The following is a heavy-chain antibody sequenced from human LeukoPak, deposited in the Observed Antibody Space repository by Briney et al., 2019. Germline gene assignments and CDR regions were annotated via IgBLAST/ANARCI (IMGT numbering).Heavy chain of an antibody. CDR2: INPTGGST. CDR1: GCTFTSYY. D-gene: IGHD1-26*01. J-gene: IGHJ5*02. CDR3: ARDNSVGDNAWWFDP. Sequence: ASVKVSCKASGCTFTSYYMHWVRQAPGQGLEWMGLINPTGGSTGYAQKLQGRVTMTSDMSTSTDYMELSSLRSEDTAIYYCARDNSVGDNAWWFDPWGQGTLVTVSA. V-gene: IGHV1-46*04.